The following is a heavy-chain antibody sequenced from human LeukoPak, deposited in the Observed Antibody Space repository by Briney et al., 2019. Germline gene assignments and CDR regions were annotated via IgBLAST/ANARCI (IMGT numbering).Heavy chain of an antibody. CDR2: INHSGST. CDR1: GGSFSGYY. D-gene: IGHD5-24*01. J-gene: IGHJ4*02. V-gene: IGHV4-34*01. CDR3: ASLGRAREMTTTGSEVEDFDY. Sequence: SETLSLTCAVYGGSFSGYYWSWIRQPPGKGLEWIGEINHSGSTNYNPSLKSRVTISVDTSKNQFSLKLSSVTAADTAVYYCASLGRAREMTTTGSEVEDFDYWGQGTLVTVSS.